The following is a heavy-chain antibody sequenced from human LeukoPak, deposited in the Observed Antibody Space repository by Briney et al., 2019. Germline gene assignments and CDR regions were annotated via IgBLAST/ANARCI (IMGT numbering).Heavy chain of an antibody. V-gene: IGHV3-21*01. Sequence: GRSLRLSCAASGFTFSSYSMNWVRQAPGKGLEWVSSIGSSSSYIYYADSVKGRFTISRDNAKNSLYLQMNSLRAEDTAVYYCARSRGKVGARAAFDYWGQGTLVTVSS. CDR3: ARSRGKVGARAAFDY. D-gene: IGHD1-26*01. CDR2: IGSSSSYI. J-gene: IGHJ4*02. CDR1: GFTFSSYS.